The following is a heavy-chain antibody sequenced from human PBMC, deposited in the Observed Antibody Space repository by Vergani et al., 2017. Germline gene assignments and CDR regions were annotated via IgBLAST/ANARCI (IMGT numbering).Heavy chain of an antibody. CDR2: ISGSEGST. Sequence: EVQLLESGGGLVQPGGSLRLSCAASGFTFSSYAMSWVRQAPGKGLEWVSAISGSEGSTYYADSVKGRFTISRDNSKNTLYLQMNSLRAEDTAVYYCAKGTYCSSTSCYSTNGFDPWGQGTLVTVSS. CDR1: GFTFSSYA. J-gene: IGHJ5*02. D-gene: IGHD2-2*01. V-gene: IGHV3-23*01. CDR3: AKGTYCSSTSCYSTNGFDP.